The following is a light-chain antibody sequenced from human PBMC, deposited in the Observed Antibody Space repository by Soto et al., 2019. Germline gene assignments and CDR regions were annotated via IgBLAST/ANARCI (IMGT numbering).Light chain of an antibody. CDR1: QSIDTN. J-gene: IGKJ5*01. CDR2: GTS. CDR3: QQYKDWPPIT. V-gene: IGKV3-15*01. Sequence: EIVMTQSPATLSVSPGERVTLSCRASQSIDTNLAWYQQRPGQAPRLLIYGTSTRGTAIPGRFSGSGSGTEFTLTISSLQSEDTAVYYCQQYKDWPPITFGQGTRLEIK.